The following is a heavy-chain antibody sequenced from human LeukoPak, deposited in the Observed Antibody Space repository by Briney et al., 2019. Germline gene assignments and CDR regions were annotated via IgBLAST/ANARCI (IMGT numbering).Heavy chain of an antibody. D-gene: IGHD2-15*01. J-gene: IGHJ4*02. Sequence: ASGKVSCKASGYTFTSYDVNWVRQATGQRLEWMGWVNRNSGHTGYAQTFQGRVTMTTNTSISTAYMELSSLRSEDTAVYYCARGAPGSYCSGGSCPYFDYWGQGTLVSVSS. V-gene: IGHV1-8*01. CDR3: ARGAPGSYCSGGSCPYFDY. CDR1: GYTFTSYD. CDR2: VNRNSGHT.